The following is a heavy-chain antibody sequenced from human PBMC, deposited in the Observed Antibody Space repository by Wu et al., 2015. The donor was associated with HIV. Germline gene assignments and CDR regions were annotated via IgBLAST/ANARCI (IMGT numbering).Heavy chain of an antibody. J-gene: IGHJ4*02. CDR1: GYTLSKLS. CDR2: SDPEDGET. V-gene: IGHV1-24*01. CDR3: LTGIATADTTFYFDY. Sequence: HDQLVQSGAEVKKPGASVKVSCKVSGYTLSKLSVHWVRQAPGKGLEWMGGSDPEDGETVYAQRFKGRVTITEDISTDTAYMEVSSLRSEDTAVYYCLTGIATADTTFYFDYWGQGTLVTVSS. D-gene: IGHD6-13*01.